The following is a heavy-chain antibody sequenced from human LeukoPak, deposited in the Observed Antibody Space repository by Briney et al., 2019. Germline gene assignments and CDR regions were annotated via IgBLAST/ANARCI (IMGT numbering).Heavy chain of an antibody. CDR1: GASINEYY. CDR3: ARDPQPPSVIRYFGRSKALCAFDI. J-gene: IGHJ3*02. V-gene: IGHV4-4*07. D-gene: IGHD3-9*01. CDR2: IYTRANA. Sequence: SETLSLTCTVSGASINEYYWSWIRQPAGKGLEWIGRIYTRANADYAPSLKSRVTMSADPSKNQLSLKLTSVTAADTAVYYCARDPQPPSVIRYFGRSKALCAFDIWGQGTMVTVSS.